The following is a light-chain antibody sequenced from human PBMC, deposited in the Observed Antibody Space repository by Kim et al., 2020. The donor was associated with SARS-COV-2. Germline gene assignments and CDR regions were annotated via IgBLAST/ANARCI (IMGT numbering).Light chain of an antibody. J-gene: IGKJ2*01. V-gene: IGKV3-20*01. CDR1: QSVSSSY. CDR3: QQYGSSPRT. Sequence: LSPGESAPLSCRASQSVSSSYLDWCQQKPGQAPRLLIHGASSRATGIPDRFSGSGSGTDFSLTISRLEPEDFAVYYCQQYGSSPRTFGQGTKLEI. CDR2: GAS.